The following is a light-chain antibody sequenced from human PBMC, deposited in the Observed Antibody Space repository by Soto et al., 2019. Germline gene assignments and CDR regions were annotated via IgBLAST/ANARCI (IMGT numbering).Light chain of an antibody. Sequence: QSVLTQPPSVSAAPGQKVTISCTGTSSDVGAYNFVSWYQLHPGEAPKLIIYEVTNRPSGVSERFSGSKSGNTASLTISGLQSEDETDYYCSSYTSLSTVVFGTGTKVTVL. CDR1: SSDVGAYNF. J-gene: IGLJ1*01. V-gene: IGLV2-14*01. CDR2: EVT. CDR3: SSYTSLSTVV.